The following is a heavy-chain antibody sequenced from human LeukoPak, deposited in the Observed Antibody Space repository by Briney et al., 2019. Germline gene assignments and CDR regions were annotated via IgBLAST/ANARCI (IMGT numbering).Heavy chain of an antibody. J-gene: IGHJ4*02. D-gene: IGHD3-3*01. CDR2: IIPILRTA. CDR3: ARGKGFVGHFDF. Sequence: GASVTVSCKASGDTFTSNAVSWVRQAPGQGLEWMGRIIPILRTAEYAQKFQGRLTITADRSTSTAYMELSSLRSEDTAVYYCARGKGFVGHFDFWGRGTLVTVSS. V-gene: IGHV1-69*04. CDR1: GDTFTSNA.